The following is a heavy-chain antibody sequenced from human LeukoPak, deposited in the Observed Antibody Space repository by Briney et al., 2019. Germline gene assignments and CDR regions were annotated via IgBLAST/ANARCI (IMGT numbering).Heavy chain of an antibody. V-gene: IGHV3-23*01. CDR2: ISGSGGST. Sequence: GGSLRLSSAASGFTFSSYAMSWVRQAPGKGLEWVSAISGSGGSTYYADSVKGRFTISRDNSKNTLYLQMNSLRAEDTAVYYCAKLAGNSGSYYLFDYWGQGTLVTVSS. J-gene: IGHJ4*02. D-gene: IGHD1-26*01. CDR3: AKLAGNSGSYYLFDY. CDR1: GFTFSSYA.